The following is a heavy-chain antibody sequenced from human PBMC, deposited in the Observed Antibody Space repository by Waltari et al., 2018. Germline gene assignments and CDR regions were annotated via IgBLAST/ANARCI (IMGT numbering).Heavy chain of an antibody. D-gene: IGHD6-6*01. V-gene: IGHV3-23*01. J-gene: IGHJ4*02. CDR3: AKDGSRSSYYFDY. CDR2: ISGSGGST. Sequence: EVQLLESGGGLVQPGGSLRLSCAASGFTFSSYAMSWVRQAPGKGLEWVSAISGSGGSTYYADSVKCRFTISRDNSKNTLYLQMNSLRAEDTAVYYCAKDGSRSSYYFDYWGQGTLVTVSS. CDR1: GFTFSSYA.